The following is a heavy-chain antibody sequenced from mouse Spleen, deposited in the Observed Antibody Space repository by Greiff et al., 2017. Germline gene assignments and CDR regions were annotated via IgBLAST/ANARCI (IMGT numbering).Heavy chain of an antibody. D-gene: IGHD1-1*01. CDR2: IDPSDSET. Sequence: QVQLKQPGAELVKPGAPVKLSCKASGYTFTSYWMNWVKQRPGRGLEWIGRIDPSDSETHYNQKFKDKATLTVDKSSSTAYMQLSSLTSEDSAVYYCARWDYSFDYWGQGTTLTVSS. CDR3: ARWDYSFDY. CDR1: GYTFTSYW. V-gene: IGHV1-69*02. J-gene: IGHJ2*01.